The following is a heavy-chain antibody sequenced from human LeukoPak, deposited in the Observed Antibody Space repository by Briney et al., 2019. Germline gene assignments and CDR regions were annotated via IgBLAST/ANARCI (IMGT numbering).Heavy chain of an antibody. V-gene: IGHV1-46*01. CDR1: GYTFTSYY. D-gene: IGHD5-24*01. CDR3: ARGGRDANISPPPYYFDS. CDR2: INPSGGST. Sequence: ASVKVSCKASGYTFTSYYMHWVRQAPGQGLEWMGIINPSGGSTSYAQKFQGRVTMTRDTSTSTVYMELSSLRSEDTAVYYCARGGRDANISPPPYYFDSWGRETLVTVS. J-gene: IGHJ4*02.